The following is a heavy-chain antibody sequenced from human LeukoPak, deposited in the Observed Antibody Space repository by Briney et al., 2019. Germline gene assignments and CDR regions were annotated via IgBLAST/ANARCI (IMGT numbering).Heavy chain of an antibody. Sequence: GASVKVSCKASGYTFTSYGISWVRQAPGQRLEWMGWINAGNGNTKYSQKFQGRVTITRDTSASTAYMELSSLRSEDTAVYYCARGSSNYYYGMDVWGQGTTVTVSS. J-gene: IGHJ6*02. CDR1: GYTFTSYG. CDR3: ARGSSNYYYGMDV. V-gene: IGHV1-3*01. CDR2: INAGNGNT. D-gene: IGHD6-6*01.